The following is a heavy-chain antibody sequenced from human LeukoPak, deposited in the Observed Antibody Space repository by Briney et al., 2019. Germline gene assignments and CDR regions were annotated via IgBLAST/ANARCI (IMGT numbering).Heavy chain of an antibody. CDR1: GYTFSNHD. CDR3: ARPRTYYDSWSGYPPFDY. J-gene: IGHJ4*02. D-gene: IGHD3-3*01. V-gene: IGHV1-69*13. Sequence: ASVEVSCKASGYTFSNHDFNWMRQTPGQGLEWMGGIIPMSTSTKYAQKFQGRVTITADESTRTVFMELSSLRPEDTAVYYCARPRTYYDSWSGYPPFDYWGQGTLVTVSS. CDR2: IIPMSTST.